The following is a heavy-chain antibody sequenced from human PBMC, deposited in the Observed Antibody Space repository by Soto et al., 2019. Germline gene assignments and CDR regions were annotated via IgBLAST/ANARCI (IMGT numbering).Heavy chain of an antibody. Sequence: PGGSLRLACAASGFTFSSYGMHWVRQAPGKGLEWVAVISYDGSNKYYADSVKGRFTISRDNSKNTLYLQMNSLRAEDTAVYYCAKDEVRGLRIYYYYGMDVWGQGTPVTVSS. CDR2: ISYDGSNK. D-gene: IGHD3-16*01. J-gene: IGHJ6*02. V-gene: IGHV3-30*18. CDR3: AKDEVRGLRIYYYYGMDV. CDR1: GFTFSSYG.